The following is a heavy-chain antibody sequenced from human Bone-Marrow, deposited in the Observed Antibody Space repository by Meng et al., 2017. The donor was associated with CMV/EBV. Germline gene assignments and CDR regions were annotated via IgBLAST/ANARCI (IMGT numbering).Heavy chain of an antibody. CDR2: ISAYNGNT. D-gene: IGHD2-2*01. CDR3: ARVAVPAATPAEDNWFDP. Sequence: ASVKVSCKASGYTFTSYGISWVRQAPGQGLEWMGWISAYNGNTNYAQKLQGRVTMTTDTSTSTAYMELRSLRSDDTAVYYCARVAVPAATPAEDNWFDPWGQGTLVTVYS. V-gene: IGHV1-18*01. CDR1: GYTFTSYG. J-gene: IGHJ5*02.